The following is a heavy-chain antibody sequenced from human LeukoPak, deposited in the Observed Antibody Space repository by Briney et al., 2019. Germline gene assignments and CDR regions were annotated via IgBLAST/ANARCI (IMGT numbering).Heavy chain of an antibody. D-gene: IGHD3-22*01. CDR3: ARDHDSSGYYYSHAFDI. CDR1: GGSISSYY. CDR2: IYTSGST. V-gene: IGHV4-4*07. Sequence: SETLSLTCTVSGGSISSYYWSWIRQPAGKGLEWIGRIYTSGSTNYNPSLKSRVTMSVDTSKNQFSLKLSSVTAADTAVYYCARDHDSSGYYYSHAFDIWGQGTMVTVSS. J-gene: IGHJ3*02.